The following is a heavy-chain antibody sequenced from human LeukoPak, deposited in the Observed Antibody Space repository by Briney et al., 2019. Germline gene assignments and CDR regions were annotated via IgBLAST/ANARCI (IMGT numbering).Heavy chain of an antibody. CDR2: IYPGDSDT. V-gene: IGHV5-51*01. D-gene: IGHD3-16*01. CDR1: GYSFTTYW. Sequence: RGESLKISCKGSGYSFTTYWIGWVRQMPGKGLEWMGIIYPGDSDTTYSPSFQGLVTISADKSTNTACLQWSSLKASDTAMYYCARHLGEHRLFGHYYMDVWGKGTTVTVSS. CDR3: ARHLGEHRLFGHYYMDV. J-gene: IGHJ6*03.